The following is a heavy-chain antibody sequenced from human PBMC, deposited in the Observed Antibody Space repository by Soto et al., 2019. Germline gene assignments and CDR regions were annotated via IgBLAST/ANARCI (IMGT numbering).Heavy chain of an antibody. CDR2: ISYDGSNQ. CDR3: AGDLAPPIAAAGYFDC. CDR1: GFIFSNYA. J-gene: IGHJ4*01. D-gene: IGHD6-13*01. Sequence: GGSLRLSCAASGFIFSNYAMHWVRQAPGKGLEWVAVISYDGSNQYSADSVKGRFTISRDNSKNTLYLQMNSLRADDTAVYYCAGDLAPPIAAAGYFDCWGHGTLVTGS. V-gene: IGHV3-30-3*01.